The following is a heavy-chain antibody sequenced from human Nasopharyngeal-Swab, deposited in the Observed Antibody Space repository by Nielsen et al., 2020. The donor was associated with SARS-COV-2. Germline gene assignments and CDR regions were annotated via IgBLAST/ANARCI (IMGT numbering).Heavy chain of an antibody. Sequence: GSLRLSCTVSGGSISSSSYYWVWIRQPPGQGLEWIGSIYYSGSTYYNPSLKSRVTISVDTSKNQFSLKLSSVTAADTAVYYCAGGKKQLALLLDGMDVWGQGTTVTVSS. CDR2: IYYSGST. J-gene: IGHJ6*02. D-gene: IGHD6-6*01. CDR3: AGGKKQLALLLDGMDV. CDR1: GGSISSSSYY. V-gene: IGHV4-39*01.